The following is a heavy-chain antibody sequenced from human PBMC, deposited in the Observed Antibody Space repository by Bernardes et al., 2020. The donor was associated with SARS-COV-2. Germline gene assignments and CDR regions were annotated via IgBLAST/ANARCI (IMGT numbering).Heavy chain of an antibody. D-gene: IGHD3-9*01. CDR3: ARDVGGTDWRFGFDV. V-gene: IGHV1-3*01. CDR2: VNAGNGNT. J-gene: IGHJ3*01. Sequence: ASVKVSCKASGYNFISYAMYWVRQAPGQGLEWMGWVNAGNGNTKYSQKFQGRLTLTRDSYADIVYMELTRLTPEDTAVYYCARDVGGTDWRFGFDVWGTGTMVHVSS. CDR1: GYNFISYA.